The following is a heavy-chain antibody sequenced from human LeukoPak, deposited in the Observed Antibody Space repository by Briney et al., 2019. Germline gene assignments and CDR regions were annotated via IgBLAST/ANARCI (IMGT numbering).Heavy chain of an antibody. CDR2: IRSKAYGGTT. D-gene: IGHD2-2*01. CDR3: TRGGVVVPAATQFDY. V-gene: IGHV3-49*04. CDR1: GFTFGDYA. J-gene: IGHJ4*02. Sequence: GGSLRLSCTASGFTFGDYAMSWVRQAPGKGLEWVGFIRSKAYGGTTEYAASVKGRFTISRDDSKSIAYLQMNSLKTEDTAVYYCTRGGVVVPAATQFDYWGQGTLVTVSS.